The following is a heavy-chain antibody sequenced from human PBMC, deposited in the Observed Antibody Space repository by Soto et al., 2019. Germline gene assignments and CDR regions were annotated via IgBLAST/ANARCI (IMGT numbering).Heavy chain of an antibody. CDR2: IWFAGSKK. CDR1: GFTFRSYG. Sequence: QMQLVESGGGVVQPGRSLRLSCAASGFTFRSYGIHWVRQAPGKGLEWVALIWFAGSKKYYVDSVKGRFAVSRDNSKITLYLQMNSLRVEDTAVYYWARDRLVHYGYGMDVWGQGTTVTVSS. V-gene: IGHV3-33*01. J-gene: IGHJ6*02. D-gene: IGHD2-2*01. CDR3: ARDRLVHYGYGMDV.